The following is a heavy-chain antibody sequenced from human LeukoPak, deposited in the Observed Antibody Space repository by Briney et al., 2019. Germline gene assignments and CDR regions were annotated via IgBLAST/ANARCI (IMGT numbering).Heavy chain of an antibody. V-gene: IGHV3-30*18. CDR3: AKDIGYSSSVDY. Sequence: PGGSLRLSCAASGFTFNTDWMSWVRQAPGKGLEWVAVISYDGSNKYYADSVKGRFTISRDNSKNTLYLQMNSLRAEDTAVYYCAKDIGYSSSVDYWGQGTLVTVSS. D-gene: IGHD6-13*01. CDR2: ISYDGSNK. J-gene: IGHJ4*02. CDR1: GFTFNTDW.